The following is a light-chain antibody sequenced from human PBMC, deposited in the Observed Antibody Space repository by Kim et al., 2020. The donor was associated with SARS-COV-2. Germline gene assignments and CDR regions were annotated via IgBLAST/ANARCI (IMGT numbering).Light chain of an antibody. CDR1: LSVFYSSNNKNY. CDR2: GAS. Sequence: ATSNCKGRLSVFYSSNNKNYLAGYQQKPGQAPKLLIYGASTRQSGVPDRFRGSGWGTDFTLTISSLQAEDVAIYYCQQYYSTPLTFGGGTKVDIK. V-gene: IGKV4-1*01. CDR3: QQYYSTPLT. J-gene: IGKJ4*01.